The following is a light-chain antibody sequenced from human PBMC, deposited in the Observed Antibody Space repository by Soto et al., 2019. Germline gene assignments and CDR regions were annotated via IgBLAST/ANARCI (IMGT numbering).Light chain of an antibody. Sequence: EVVMTQSPATLSVSPGERATLSCRASQSVSSNLAWYQQKPGQAPSLLIYGASTRATGTPARFSGSGSGTEFTLTISRLEPEDFAVYYCQQYNSWPPITFGQGTRLEIK. CDR3: QQYNSWPPIT. J-gene: IGKJ5*01. CDR2: GAS. V-gene: IGKV3-15*01. CDR1: QSVSSN.